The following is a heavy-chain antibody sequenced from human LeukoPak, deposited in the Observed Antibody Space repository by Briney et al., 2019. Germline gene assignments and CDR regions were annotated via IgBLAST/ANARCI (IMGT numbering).Heavy chain of an antibody. CDR3: ARGPDGDYGYFQH. Sequence: KASETLSLTCAVYGGSFSGYYWSWIRQPPGKGLEWIGYIYYSGSTNYNPSLKSRVTISVDTSKNQFSLKLSSVTAADTAVYYCARGPDGDYGYFQHWGQGTLVTVSS. CDR2: IYYSGST. V-gene: IGHV4-59*01. CDR1: GGSFSGYY. D-gene: IGHD4-17*01. J-gene: IGHJ1*01.